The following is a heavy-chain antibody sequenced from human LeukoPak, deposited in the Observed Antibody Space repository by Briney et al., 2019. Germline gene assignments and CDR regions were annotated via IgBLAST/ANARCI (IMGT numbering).Heavy chain of an antibody. CDR2: IYSGGNT. V-gene: IGHV3-66*01. J-gene: IGHJ5*02. CDR1: GFTVSSNY. CDR3: ARGIGSQLRSGWFDP. D-gene: IGHD3-3*01. Sequence: GGSLRLSCAASGFTVSSNYMSWVRQAPGKGLEWVSVIYSGGNTYYADSVEGRLTISRDNFKNTLYLQMNSLRAEDTAVYYCARGIGSQLRSGWFDPWGQGTLVTVSS.